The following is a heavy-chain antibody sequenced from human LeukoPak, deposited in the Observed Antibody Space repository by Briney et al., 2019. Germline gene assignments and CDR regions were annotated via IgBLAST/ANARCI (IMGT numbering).Heavy chain of an antibody. J-gene: IGHJ4*02. CDR1: GGTFSSYA. Sequence: ASVKVSCKASGGTFSSYAISWVRQAPGQGLEWMGGIIPIFGTANYAQKFQGRVTITADESTSTAYMELSSLRSEDTAVYYCARSADTYYYDSSGYHGVFFWGQGTLVTVSS. D-gene: IGHD3-22*01. CDR3: ARSADTYYYDSSGYHGVFF. V-gene: IGHV1-69*13. CDR2: IIPIFGTA.